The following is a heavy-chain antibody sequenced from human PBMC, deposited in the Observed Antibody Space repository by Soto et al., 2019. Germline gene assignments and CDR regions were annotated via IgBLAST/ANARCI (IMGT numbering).Heavy chain of an antibody. Sequence: QVQLVQSGAEVKKPGASVKVSCKASGYTFTSYDINWVRQATGQGLEWMGWMNPNSGNTGYAQKFQGRVTMTRNTSISTAYMELSSLRSEDTAVYYCARWYCISTSCYLGYYYYYMDVWGKGTTVTVSS. J-gene: IGHJ6*03. CDR2: MNPNSGNT. CDR1: GYTFTSYD. CDR3: ARWYCISTSCYLGYYYYYMDV. D-gene: IGHD2-2*01. V-gene: IGHV1-8*01.